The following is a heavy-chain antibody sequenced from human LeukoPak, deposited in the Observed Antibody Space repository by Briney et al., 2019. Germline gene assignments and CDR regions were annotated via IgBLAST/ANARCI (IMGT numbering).Heavy chain of an antibody. D-gene: IGHD4-17*01. CDR3: AKDPSTVTTDPYFDY. V-gene: IGHV3-30*02. CDR2: IRYDGSNK. J-gene: IGHJ4*02. CDR1: GFTFSSYG. Sequence: GGSLRLSCAASGFTFSSYGMHWVRQAPGKGLERVAFIRYDGSNKYYADSVKGRFTISRDNSKNTLYLQMNSLRAEDTAVYYCAKDPSTVTTDPYFDYWGQGTLVTVSS.